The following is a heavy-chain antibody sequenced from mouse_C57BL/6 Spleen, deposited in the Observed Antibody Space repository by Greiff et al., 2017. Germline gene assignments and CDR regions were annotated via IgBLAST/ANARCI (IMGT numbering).Heavy chain of an antibody. Sequence: VQLKESGGGLVKPGGSLKLSCAASGFTFSDYGMHWVRQAPEKGLEWVAYISSGSSTIYYADTVKGRFTISRDNAKNTLFLQMTSLRSEDTAMYYCARDFSNYGFAYWGQGTLVTVSA. CDR1: GFTFSDYG. CDR3: ARDFSNYGFAY. J-gene: IGHJ3*01. D-gene: IGHD2-5*01. V-gene: IGHV5-17*01. CDR2: ISSGSSTI.